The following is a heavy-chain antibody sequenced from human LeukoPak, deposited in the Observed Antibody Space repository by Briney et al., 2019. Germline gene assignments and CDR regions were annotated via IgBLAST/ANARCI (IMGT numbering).Heavy chain of an antibody. CDR3: ARRNWNGPFDY. V-gene: IGHV1-2*02. D-gene: IGHD1-1*01. J-gene: IGHJ4*02. CDR1: GYTFTGYY. CDR2: INPNSGGT. Sequence: ASAKVSCKASGYTFTGYYMHWVRQAPGQGLEWMGWINPNSGGTSYAQKFQGRVTMTRDTSISTAYMELSRLRPDDTAVYYCARRNWNGPFDYWGQGTLVTVSS.